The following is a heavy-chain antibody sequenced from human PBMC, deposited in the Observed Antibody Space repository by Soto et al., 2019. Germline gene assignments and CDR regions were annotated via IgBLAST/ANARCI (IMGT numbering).Heavy chain of an antibody. Sequence: ASVQVSCKASGYTFTSYGISWVRQAPGQGLEWMGWISAYNGNTNYAQKLQGRVTMTTDTSTSTAYMELRSLRSDVTAVYYCASKPPSTGAFDIWGQGTMVTVSS. CDR2: ISAYNGNT. CDR1: GYTFTSYG. J-gene: IGHJ3*02. D-gene: IGHD2-2*01. CDR3: ASKPPSTGAFDI. V-gene: IGHV1-18*01.